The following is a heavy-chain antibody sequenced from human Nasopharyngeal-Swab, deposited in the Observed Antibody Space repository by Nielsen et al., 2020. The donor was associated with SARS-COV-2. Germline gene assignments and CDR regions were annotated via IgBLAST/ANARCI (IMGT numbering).Heavy chain of an antibody. CDR1: GFTFSSYA. J-gene: IGHJ3*02. D-gene: IGHD5-24*01. CDR3: ARGPVEMATRGAFDM. CDR2: IYSGGST. Sequence: GESLKISCAASGFTFSSYAMSWVRQAPGKGLEWVSVIYSGGSTYYADSVKGRFTISRDNSKNTLYLQMNSLRAEDTAVYYCARGPVEMATRGAFDMWGLGTMVTVSS. V-gene: IGHV3-53*01.